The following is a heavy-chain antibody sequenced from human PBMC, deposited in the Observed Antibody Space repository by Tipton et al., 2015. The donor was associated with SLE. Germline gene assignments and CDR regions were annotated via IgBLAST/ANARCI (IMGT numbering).Heavy chain of an antibody. J-gene: IGHJ3*02. D-gene: IGHD3/OR15-3a*01. V-gene: IGHV4-39*07. CDR1: GGSISSSSYY. CDR2: IYYSGST. Sequence: TLSLTCTVSGGSISSSSYYWGWIRQPPGKGLEWIGSIYYSGSTYYNPSLESRVTISVDTSKNQFSLKLSSVTAADTAVYYCARAQRGPIRAFDIWGQGTMVTVSS. CDR3: ARAQRGPIRAFDI.